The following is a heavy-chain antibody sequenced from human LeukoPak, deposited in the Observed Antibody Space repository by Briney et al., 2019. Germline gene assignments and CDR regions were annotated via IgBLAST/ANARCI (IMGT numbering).Heavy chain of an antibody. Sequence: GGSLRLSCAASGFTFSSYWMSWVRQAPGKGLEWVANIKQNGSEKYYVDSVKGRFTISRDNAKNSLYLQMNSLRAEDTAVYYCTREGSGSYFCDYWGQGTLVTVSS. D-gene: IGHD1-26*01. CDR3: TREGSGSYFCDY. J-gene: IGHJ4*02. CDR1: GFTFSSYW. V-gene: IGHV3-7*01. CDR2: IKQNGSEK.